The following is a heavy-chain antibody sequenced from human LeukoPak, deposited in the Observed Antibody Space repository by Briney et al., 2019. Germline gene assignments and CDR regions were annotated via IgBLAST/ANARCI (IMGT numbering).Heavy chain of an antibody. J-gene: IGHJ4*02. CDR2: ISGSGGSI. V-gene: IGHV3-23*01. Sequence: GGSLRLSCAASGFTFSSYAMSWVRQAPGKGLEWVSAISGSGGSIYYAASVKGRFTISRDNSKDTLYLQMNSLGVEDTAVYYCAKGASVWFYFFDYWGQGTLVTVSS. CDR1: GFTFSSYA. D-gene: IGHD6-19*01. CDR3: AKGASVWFYFFDY.